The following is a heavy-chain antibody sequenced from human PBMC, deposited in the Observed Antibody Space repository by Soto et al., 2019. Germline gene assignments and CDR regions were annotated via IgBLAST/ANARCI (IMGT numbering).Heavy chain of an antibody. Sequence: QVQLVESGGGLVKPGGSLRLSCAASGFTFSDYYMSWIRQAPGKGLEWVSYISSSSSYTNYADSVKGRFTISRDNAKNSLYLQMNSLRAEDTAVYYCARDLGYCTNGVCSLDYWGQGTLVTVSS. CDR3: ARDLGYCTNGVCSLDY. J-gene: IGHJ4*02. V-gene: IGHV3-11*06. D-gene: IGHD2-8*01. CDR2: ISSSSSYT. CDR1: GFTFSDYY.